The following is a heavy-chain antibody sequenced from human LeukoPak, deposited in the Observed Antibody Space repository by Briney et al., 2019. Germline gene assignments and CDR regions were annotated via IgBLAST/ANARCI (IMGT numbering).Heavy chain of an antibody. V-gene: IGHV4-59*08. CDR2: ISDIGSI. CDR1: GGSISSYY. D-gene: IGHD2/OR15-2a*01. J-gene: IGHJ4*02. CDR3: AGHHPRNTVDF. Sequence: SETLSLTCTVSGGSISSYYRSWIRQPPGKGLEWIAYISDIGSINYNPSLKSRVTVSLDTSKNQFSLKLSSVTAADTAVYYCAGHHPRNTVDFWGQGTLVTVSS.